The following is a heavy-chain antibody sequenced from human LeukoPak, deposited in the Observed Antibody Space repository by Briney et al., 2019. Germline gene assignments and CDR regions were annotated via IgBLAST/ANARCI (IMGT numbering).Heavy chain of an antibody. J-gene: IGHJ4*02. CDR3: TRDAGTAGAERLDY. D-gene: IGHD2-21*02. CDR1: GFTSSNYY. V-gene: IGHV3-74*01. Sequence: PGGSLRLSCAASGFTSSNYYMHWVRRAPGKGLVWVSRINTDGRSTDYADSVKGRFTVSRDNAKNTLYLQMNSLRAEDTAVYYCTRDAGTAGAERLDYWGQGTLVTVSS. CDR2: INTDGRST.